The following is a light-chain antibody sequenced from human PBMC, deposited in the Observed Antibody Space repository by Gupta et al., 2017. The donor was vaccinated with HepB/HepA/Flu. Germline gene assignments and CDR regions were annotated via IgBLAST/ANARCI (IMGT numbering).Light chain of an antibody. CDR3: QQYYSYART. Sequence: AIRMTRSPSSFSASTGDRVTITCRASQGISSYLAWYQQKPGKAPKLLIYAASTLQSGVPSRFSGSGCGTDFTLTISCLQSEDFATYYCQQYYSYARTFGQGTKVEIK. V-gene: IGKV1-8*01. J-gene: IGKJ1*01. CDR1: QGISSY. CDR2: AAS.